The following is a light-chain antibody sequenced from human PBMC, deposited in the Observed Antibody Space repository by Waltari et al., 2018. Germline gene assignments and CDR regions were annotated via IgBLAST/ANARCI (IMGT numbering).Light chain of an antibody. CDR3: QQTYTSPPT. CDR1: RDISRD. V-gene: IGKV1-39*01. J-gene: IGKJ5*01. CDR2: GVS. Sequence: DIQMTQSPSSLSASVGYRVTITCRASRDISRDLHWFQQKPGKAPKLLIYGVSSLQSGVPSRFSGSGSGTDFTLTITSLQPEDFATYYCQQTYTSPPTFGQGTRLEI.